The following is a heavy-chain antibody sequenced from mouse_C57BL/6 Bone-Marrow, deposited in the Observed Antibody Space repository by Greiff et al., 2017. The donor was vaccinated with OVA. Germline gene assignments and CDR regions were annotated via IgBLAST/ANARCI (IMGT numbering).Heavy chain of an antibody. J-gene: IGHJ3*01. V-gene: IGHV14-2*01. CDR2: IDPEDGET. D-gene: IGHD3-2*02. Sequence: VQLQQSGAELVKPGASVKLSCTASGFNITDYYMHWVKQRTEQGLEWIGRIDPEDGETKYAPKFQGKATITADTSSNTAYLQLSSLTAEDTAVYYCADSSGDWFAYWGQGTLVTVSA. CDR1: GFNITDYY. CDR3: ADSSGDWFAY.